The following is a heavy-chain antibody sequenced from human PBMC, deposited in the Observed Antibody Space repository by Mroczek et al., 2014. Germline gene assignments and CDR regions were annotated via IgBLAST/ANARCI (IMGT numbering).Heavy chain of an antibody. CDR3: ARTYCSSTSCYIPTFNWGLAGAALRGRKL. D-gene: IGHD2-2*02. CDR2: IIPIFGTA. V-gene: IGHV1-69*01. CDR1: GGTFSSYA. J-gene: IGHJ4*02. Sequence: SGAEVKKPGSSVKVSCKASGGTFSSYAISWVRQAPGQGLEWMGGIIPIFGTANYAQKFQGRVTITADESTSTAYMELSSLRSEDTAVYYCARTYCSSTSCYIPTFNWGLAGAALRGRKLGAQGT.